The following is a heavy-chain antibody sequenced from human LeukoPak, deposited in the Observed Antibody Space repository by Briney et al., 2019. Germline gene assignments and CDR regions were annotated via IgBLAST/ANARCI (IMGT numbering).Heavy chain of an antibody. V-gene: IGHV4-59*08. D-gene: IGHD3-10*01. Sequence: PSETLSLTCAVYGGSFSGYYWSWIRQPPGKGLEWIGYIYHSGSTNYNPSLKSRVTISVDTSKNQFSLKLSSVTAADTAVYYCARGLWPIFYYYGSGSYFDLWGQGSLVSVFS. CDR1: GGSFSGYY. CDR2: IYHSGST. CDR3: ARGLWPIFYYYGSGSYFDL. J-gene: IGHJ4*02.